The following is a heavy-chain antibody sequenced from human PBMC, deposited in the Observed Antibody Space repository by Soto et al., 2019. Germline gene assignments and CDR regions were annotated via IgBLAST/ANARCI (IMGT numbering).Heavy chain of an antibody. V-gene: IGHV3-23*01. CDR1: GFTFSSYA. CDR3: VRGMSCAY. J-gene: IGHJ4*02. CDR2: INDNGTSK. Sequence: GGSLRLSCAASGFTFSSYAMSWVRQAPGKGLEWVSAINDNGTSKYYADSVKGRFTISRDNARNSLYLQMSSLRAEDTAVYYCVRGMSCAYWGQGALVTVSS.